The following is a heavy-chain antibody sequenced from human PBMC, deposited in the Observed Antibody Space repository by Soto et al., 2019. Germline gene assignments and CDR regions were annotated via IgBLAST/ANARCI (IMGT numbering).Heavy chain of an antibody. CDR3: VKDLYTFYYGSKSSFI. V-gene: IGHV3-23*01. CDR2: ISGSGANT. Sequence: GGSPRLGCAASGFISKTYAMSWVLQDPGKGLEWVSGISGSGANTYYADSVKGRFTISRDNSKNTLYLQMNSLRAEDTAVYYCVKDLYTFYYGSKSSFIWGQGTLVTVSS. J-gene: IGHJ4*02. D-gene: IGHD3-10*01. CDR1: GFISKTYA.